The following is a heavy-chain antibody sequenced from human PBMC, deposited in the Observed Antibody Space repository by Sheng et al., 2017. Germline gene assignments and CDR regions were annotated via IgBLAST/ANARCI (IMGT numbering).Heavy chain of an antibody. Sequence: EVQLVESGGAVVQPGGSLRLSCATSGFIFDDYAMHWVRQTPGKGLEWVSFISWDGGSTHYSDSVKGRFTISRDNSKKSLYLQMSSLRPDDTALYFCAKDLRTFFYGLDVWAQGPRS. J-gene: IGHJ6*02. V-gene: IGHV3-43D*03. CDR2: ISWDGGST. CDR1: GFIFDDYA. CDR3: AKDLRTFFYGLDV.